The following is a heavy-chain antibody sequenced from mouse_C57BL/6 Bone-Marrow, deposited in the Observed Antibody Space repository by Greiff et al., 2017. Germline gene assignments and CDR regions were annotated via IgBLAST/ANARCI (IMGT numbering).Heavy chain of an antibody. V-gene: IGHV1-55*01. D-gene: IGHD2-1*01. CDR1: GYTFTSYW. CDR2: IYPGSGST. Sequence: QVQLQQPGAELVKPGASVKMSCKASGYTFTSYWITWVKQRPGQGLEWIGDIYPGSGSTNYNEKFKSKATLTVDKSSSTAYMQLSSLTSEDSAVYYCARTGIYYGNFWFAYGGQGTLVTVSA. CDR3: ARTGIYYGNFWFAY. J-gene: IGHJ3*01.